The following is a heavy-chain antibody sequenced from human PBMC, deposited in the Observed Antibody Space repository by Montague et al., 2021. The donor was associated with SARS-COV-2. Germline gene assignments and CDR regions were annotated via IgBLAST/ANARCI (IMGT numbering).Heavy chain of an antibody. CDR3: ARGYGGSYWYFDL. V-gene: IGHV3-30-3*01. CDR1: GFTFSSYA. CDR2: ISYDGSNK. D-gene: IGHD4-23*01. Sequence: SLRLSCAASGFTFSSYAMHWVRQAPGKGLEWVAVISYDGSNKYYADSVKGRFTISRDNSKNTLYLQMNSLRAEDTAVYYCARGYGGSYWYFDLWGRGTLVTVPS. J-gene: IGHJ2*01.